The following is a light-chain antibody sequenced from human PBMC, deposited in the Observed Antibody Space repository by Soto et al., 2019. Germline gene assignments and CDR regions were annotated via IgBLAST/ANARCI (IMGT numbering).Light chain of an antibody. Sequence: EIVLTQSPATLPLSPGERATLSCRASRSVRSYLAWYQQKPGQAPRLLIYDASNRAAGIPARFSGSGSETYFTLTISNLEPEDFAVYYCQQRYAWPPITFGQGTRLEIK. CDR3: QQRYAWPPIT. V-gene: IGKV3-11*01. CDR1: RSVRSY. CDR2: DAS. J-gene: IGKJ5*01.